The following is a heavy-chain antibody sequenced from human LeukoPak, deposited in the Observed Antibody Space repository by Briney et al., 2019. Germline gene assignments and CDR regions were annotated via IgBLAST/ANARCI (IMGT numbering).Heavy chain of an antibody. CDR3: ARVSSHFNWFDP. V-gene: IGHV3-66*01. J-gene: IGHJ5*02. Sequence: GGSLRLSCAASGFLFNSYGMSWVRQAPGKGLEWVSVIYSGGSTYYADSVKGRFTISRDNSKNTLYLQMNSLRAEDTAVYYCARVSSHFNWFDPWGQGTLVTVSS. D-gene: IGHD3-16*02. CDR2: IYSGGST. CDR1: GFLFNSYG.